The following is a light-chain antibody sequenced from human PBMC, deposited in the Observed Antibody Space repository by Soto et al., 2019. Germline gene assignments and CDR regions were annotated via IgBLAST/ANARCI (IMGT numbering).Light chain of an antibody. CDR1: QSISSK. CDR3: QQSYRSPPT. J-gene: IGKJ1*01. V-gene: IGKV1-39*01. CDR2: AAS. Sequence: DMHMTQSPSSLSAAVGDRVTITFRASQSISSKLNWYQQKPGTVPKLLIYAASSLQSGVPSRFSGSGSGTDFTLTISSLHPEDFATYHCQQSYRSPPTFGQGTKVDIK.